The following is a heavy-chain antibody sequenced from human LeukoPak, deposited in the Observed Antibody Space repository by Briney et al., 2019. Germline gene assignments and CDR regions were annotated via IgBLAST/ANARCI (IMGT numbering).Heavy chain of an antibody. CDR1: GATFTTSA. V-gene: IGHV1-69*05. D-gene: IGHD3-3*01. Sequence: GAPVKVSYKASGATFTTSAISWVRQAPGHGLEWRGGIIPIFGTAKYAQKFQGRVTITTDESTSTAYMELSSLRSEDTAVYYCARSEISSYYDFWSGYYNYYYYYMDVWGKGTTVTVSS. CDR2: IIPIFGTA. J-gene: IGHJ6*03. CDR3: ARSEISSYYDFWSGYYNYYYYYMDV.